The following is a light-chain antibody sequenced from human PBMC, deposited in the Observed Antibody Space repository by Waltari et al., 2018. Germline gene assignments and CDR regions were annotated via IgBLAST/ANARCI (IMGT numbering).Light chain of an antibody. Sequence: QSILTQPPSVSAAPGQKVSIACSGANSNIGSHYVPWYQQIPGTAPKLLIYDNNKRPSGIPDRFSGSKSGTSATLGITGLQTADEGDYYCATWDSSLSAGRVFGGGTKLTVL. CDR3: ATWDSSLSAGRV. CDR1: NSNIGSHY. CDR2: DNN. J-gene: IGLJ3*02. V-gene: IGLV1-51*01.